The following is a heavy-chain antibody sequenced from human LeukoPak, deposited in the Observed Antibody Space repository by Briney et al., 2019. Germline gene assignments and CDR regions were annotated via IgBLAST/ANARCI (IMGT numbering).Heavy chain of an antibody. CDR3: ALLRSGVQLWPH. V-gene: IGHV1-69*05. CDR2: IIPIFGTA. Sequence: SVKVSCKASGGTFSSYAISWVRQAPGQGLEWMGGIIPIFGTADYAQKFQDRVTITTDESTNTAYMELSSLRSEDTAVYYCALLRSGVQLWPHWGQGTLVTVSS. CDR1: GGTFSSYA. D-gene: IGHD5-18*01. J-gene: IGHJ4*02.